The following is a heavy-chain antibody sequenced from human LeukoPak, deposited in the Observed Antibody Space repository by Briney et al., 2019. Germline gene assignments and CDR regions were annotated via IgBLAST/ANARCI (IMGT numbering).Heavy chain of an antibody. CDR1: GYSFTSYW. J-gene: IGHJ3*02. CDR2: ISPGDSGT. Sequence: GESLKISCKSSGYSFTSYWIGWVRQMPGKGLEWVVIISPGDSGTSYSPSFQGEVTISADKSISTAYLQWSSLKASDTAMYYCARCRGGYYSDAFDIWGQGTMVTLSS. CDR3: ARCRGGYYSDAFDI. V-gene: IGHV5-51*01. D-gene: IGHD3-22*01.